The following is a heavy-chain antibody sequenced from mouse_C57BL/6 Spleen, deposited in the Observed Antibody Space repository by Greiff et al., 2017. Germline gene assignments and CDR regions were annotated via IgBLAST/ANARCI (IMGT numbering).Heavy chain of an antibody. J-gene: IGHJ4*01. CDR3: ARMAQAKSYYAMDY. CDR1: GYTFTSYW. D-gene: IGHD3-2*02. Sequence: QVHVKQPGTELVKPGASVKLSCKASGYTFTSYWMHWVKQRPGQGLEWIGNINPSNGGTNYNEKFKSKATLTVDKSSSTAYMQLCSLTSEDSAVYYWARMAQAKSYYAMDYWGQGTSVTVSS. V-gene: IGHV1-53*01. CDR2: INPSNGGT.